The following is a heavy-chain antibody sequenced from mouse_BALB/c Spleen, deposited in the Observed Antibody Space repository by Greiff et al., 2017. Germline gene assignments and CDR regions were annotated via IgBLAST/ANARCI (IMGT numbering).Heavy chain of an antibody. CDR2: IWCGGST. D-gene: IGHD1-1*01. V-gene: IGHV2-2*02. CDR3: ARYTVDDAMDY. CDR1: GFSLTSYG. J-gene: IGHJ4*01. Sequence: QVQLKESGPGLVAPSQSLSITCTVSGFSLTSYGVSWVRQSPGKGLEWLGVIWCGGSTDYNAAFISRLSISKDNSKSQVFFKMNSLQANDTAIYYCARYTVDDAMDYWGQGTSVTVSS.